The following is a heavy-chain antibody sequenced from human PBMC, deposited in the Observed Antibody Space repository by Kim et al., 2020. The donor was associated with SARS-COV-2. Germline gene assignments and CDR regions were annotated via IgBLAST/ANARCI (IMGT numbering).Heavy chain of an antibody. V-gene: IGHV4-59*01. Sequence: SETLSLTCTVSGGSISSYYWSWIRQPPGKGLEWIGYIYDSGSTNYNPSLKSRVTISVDTSKNQFSLKLRSVTAADTAVYYCVSSSYSSRWRFGYWGQGTLVTVSS. D-gene: IGHD6-13*01. CDR2: IYDSGST. CDR1: GGSISSYY. J-gene: IGHJ4*02. CDR3: VSSSYSSRWRFGY.